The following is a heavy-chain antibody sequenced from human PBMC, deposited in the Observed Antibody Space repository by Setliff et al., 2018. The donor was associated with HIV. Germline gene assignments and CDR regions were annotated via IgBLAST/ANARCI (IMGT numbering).Heavy chain of an antibody. V-gene: IGHV4-59*02. CDR3: ARGNPDFDILTGYWSHFFDY. J-gene: IGHJ4*02. CDR1: GDSVSGYY. D-gene: IGHD3-9*01. Sequence: PSETLSLTCTVSGDSVSGYYWTWIRQPPGKGLEWIGDIYYTGSTNFHASLKSRVTISLDTSKTQFSLKVNSVSPADTAIDYCARGNPDFDILTGYWSHFFDYWGQGTPVTVSS. CDR2: IYYTGST.